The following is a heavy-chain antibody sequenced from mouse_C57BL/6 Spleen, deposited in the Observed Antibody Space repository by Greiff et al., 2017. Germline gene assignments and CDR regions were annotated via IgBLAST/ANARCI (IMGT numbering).Heavy chain of an antibody. CDR1: GFTFSDFY. J-gene: IGHJ3*01. Sequence: EVNLVESGGGLVQSGRSLRLSCATSGFTFSDFYMEWVRQAPGKGLEWIAASRNKANDYTTAYSASVKGTFIVSRDTSQSILYLQMNALRAEDTAIYYCAREAGAYGYFAYWGQGTLVTVSA. D-gene: IGHD2-2*01. V-gene: IGHV7-1*01. CDR2: SRNKANDYTT. CDR3: AREAGAYGYFAY.